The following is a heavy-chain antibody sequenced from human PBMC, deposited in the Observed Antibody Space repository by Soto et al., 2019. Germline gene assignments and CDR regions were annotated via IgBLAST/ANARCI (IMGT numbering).Heavy chain of an antibody. CDR3: ARRNFWSGQNWFDP. V-gene: IGHV4-39*01. J-gene: IGHJ5*02. Sequence: QLQLQESGPGLVKPSETLSLTCTVSGGSISSSSYYWGWIRQPPGKGLEWIGSIYYSGSTYYNPSLKSRVTISVDTSKSQFSLKLSSVTDADTAVYYCARRNFWSGQNWFDPWGQGTLVTVSS. CDR1: GGSISSSSYY. CDR2: IYYSGST. D-gene: IGHD3-3*01.